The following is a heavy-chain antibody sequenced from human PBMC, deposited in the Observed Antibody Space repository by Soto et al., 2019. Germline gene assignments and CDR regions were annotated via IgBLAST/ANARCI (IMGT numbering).Heavy chain of an antibody. CDR2: VYDLDGT. CDR1: GLTVSGKKY. CDR3: ATWHLREHAYDI. V-gene: IGHV3-53*01. J-gene: IGHJ3*02. Sequence: DVQLVESGGGLIQPGGSLRLSCVASGLTVSGKKYMAWVRQAPGKGPEWLSGVYDLDGTYYADSVRGRFTTSIDSSRTTVDLQMRDLSPEDTALYFCATWHLREHAYDIWGQGTMVTVSS. D-gene: IGHD5-12*01.